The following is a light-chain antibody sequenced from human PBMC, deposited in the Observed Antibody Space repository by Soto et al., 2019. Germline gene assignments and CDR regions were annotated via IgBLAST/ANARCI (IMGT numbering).Light chain of an antibody. J-gene: IGLJ2*01. CDR1: KLDDKY. V-gene: IGLV3-1*01. CDR2: QDT. Sequence: SYELTQPPSVSVSPGQTASITCSGDKLDDKYACWYQQKPGQSPVLVIYQDTKRPSGIPERFSGSNSGDTATLTISGTQAMDEADYYCQAWDSSTVVFGGGTKVTVL. CDR3: QAWDSSTVV.